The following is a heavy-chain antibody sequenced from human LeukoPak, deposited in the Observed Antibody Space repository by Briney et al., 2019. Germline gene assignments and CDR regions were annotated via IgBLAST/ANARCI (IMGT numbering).Heavy chain of an antibody. CDR2: ISGSGGST. J-gene: IGHJ4*02. V-gene: IGHV3-23*01. CDR1: GFTFSSYA. CDR3: ARMPASSCGGDCYRHSYFDY. Sequence: GGSLRLSCAASGFTFSSYAMSWVHQAPGKGLEWVSAISGSGGSTYYADSVKGRFTISRDNSKNTLYLQMNSLRAEDTAVYYCARMPASSCGGDCYRHSYFDYWGQGTLVTVSS. D-gene: IGHD2-21*02.